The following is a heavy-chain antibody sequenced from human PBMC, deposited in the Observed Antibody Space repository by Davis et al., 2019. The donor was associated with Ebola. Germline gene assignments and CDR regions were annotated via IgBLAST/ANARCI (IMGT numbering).Heavy chain of an antibody. D-gene: IGHD3-3*01. CDR2: INHSGST. J-gene: IGHJ4*02. V-gene: IGHV4-34*01. Sequence: SETLSLTCAVYGGSFSGYYWSWIRQPPGKGLEWIGEINHSGSTNYNPSLKSRVTISVDTSKNQFSLKLSSVTAADTAVYYCARAPPDFWMGVSGYYFDYWGQGTLVTVSS. CDR3: ARAPPDFWMGVSGYYFDY. CDR1: GGSFSGYY.